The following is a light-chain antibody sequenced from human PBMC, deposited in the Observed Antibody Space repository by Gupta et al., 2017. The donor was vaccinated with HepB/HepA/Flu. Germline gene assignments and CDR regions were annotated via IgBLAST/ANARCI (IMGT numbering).Light chain of an antibody. CDR1: GSNIGKNY. Sequence: QSVLTQPPSVSAAPGQKVTISCSGSGSNIGKNYVSWYQQFPGAAPKLLIYENNKRPSGIPDRFSVSKSGSSATLVITGLLTGDEADYYCGTWDSNLSGVVFGGGTQLAVL. J-gene: IGLJ2*01. V-gene: IGLV1-51*02. CDR2: ENN. CDR3: GTWDSNLSGVV.